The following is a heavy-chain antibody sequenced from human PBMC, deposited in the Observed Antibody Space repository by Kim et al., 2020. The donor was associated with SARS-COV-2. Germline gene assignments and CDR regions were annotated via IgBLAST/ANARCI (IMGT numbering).Heavy chain of an antibody. V-gene: IGHV1-3*01. CDR3: ARGDCSGTTCFNPRHDY. J-gene: IGHJ4*02. CDR1: GYTFTNYA. D-gene: IGHD2-2*01. Sequence: ASVKVSCKASGYTFTNYAIHWVRQAPGQRLEWMGWINAGNGNTRYSQNFQGRVTFTGDTSASTASMELSSLRSEYTAVYYCARGDCSGTTCFNPRHDYWGQGTLVTVSS. CDR2: INAGNGNT.